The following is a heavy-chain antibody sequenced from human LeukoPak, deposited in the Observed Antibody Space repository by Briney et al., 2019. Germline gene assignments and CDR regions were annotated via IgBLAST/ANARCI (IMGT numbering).Heavy chain of an antibody. Sequence: GGSLRLSCAESGFTFSSYGMHWVRQAPGKGLEWVAFIRYDGSNKYYADSVKGRFTISRDNSKNTLYLQMNSLRAEDTAVYYCAKIRGYCSGGSCFGPWGQGTLVTVSS. V-gene: IGHV3-30*02. CDR1: GFTFSSYG. D-gene: IGHD2-15*01. J-gene: IGHJ5*02. CDR2: IRYDGSNK. CDR3: AKIRGYCSGGSCFGP.